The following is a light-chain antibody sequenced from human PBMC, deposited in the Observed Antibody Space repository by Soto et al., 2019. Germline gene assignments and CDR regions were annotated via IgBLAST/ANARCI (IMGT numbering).Light chain of an antibody. V-gene: IGLV3-1*01. CDR3: QAWDSSTGV. CDR2: QDS. Sequence: SYELTQPASVAVSPGQTASITCSGDKLGDKYACWYQQKPGQSPVLVIDQDSKRPSGIPERFSGSNSGNTATLTISGTQAMDEDDYYCQAWDSSTGVFGTGTKLTVL. J-gene: IGLJ1*01. CDR1: KLGDKY.